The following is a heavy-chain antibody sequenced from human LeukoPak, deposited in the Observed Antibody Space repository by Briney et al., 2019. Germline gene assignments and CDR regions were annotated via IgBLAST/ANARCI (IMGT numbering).Heavy chain of an antibody. CDR1: GGSLSGNY. CDR2: IYHTGST. Sequence: PSETLSLTCTVSGGSLSGNYWSWIRQSPEKGLEWIGHIYHTGSTNINPALKSRVAMSVDTSKNQFSLTLSSVTAADTAVYYCARSSRYCSSTSCYSPDYYYYMDVWGKGTTVTVSS. J-gene: IGHJ6*03. V-gene: IGHV4-59*08. D-gene: IGHD2-2*01. CDR3: ARSSRYCSSTSCYSPDYYYYMDV.